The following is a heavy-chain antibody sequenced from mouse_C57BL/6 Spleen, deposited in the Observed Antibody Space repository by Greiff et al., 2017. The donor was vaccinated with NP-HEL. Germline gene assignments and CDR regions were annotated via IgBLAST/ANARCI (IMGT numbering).Heavy chain of an antibody. Sequence: EVQLQQSGPELVKPGASVKISCKASGYSFTGYYMNWVKQSPEKSLEWIGEINPSTGGTTYNQKFKAKATLTVDKSSSTAYMQLKSLTSEDSAVYYCARSAYYYGSSYYAMDYWGQGTSVTVSS. CDR2: INPSTGGT. D-gene: IGHD1-1*01. V-gene: IGHV1-42*01. CDR1: GYSFTGYY. J-gene: IGHJ4*01. CDR3: ARSAYYYGSSYYAMDY.